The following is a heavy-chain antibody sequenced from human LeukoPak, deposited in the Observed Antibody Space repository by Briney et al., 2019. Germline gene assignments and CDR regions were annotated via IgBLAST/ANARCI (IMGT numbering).Heavy chain of an antibody. V-gene: IGHV1-46*01. J-gene: IGHJ4*02. Sequence: ASVKVSCKASGYTFTIYYMHWVRQAPGQGLEWLGIFNPSGDTTSYAQKFQGRVTMTRDTSTSTVYMELSSLRSEDTAVYYCARDPPSRYYDFWSGYYPVGQGFDYWGQGTLVTVSS. CDR2: FNPSGDTT. CDR3: ARDPPSRYYDFWSGYYPVGQGFDY. D-gene: IGHD3-3*01. CDR1: GYTFTIYY.